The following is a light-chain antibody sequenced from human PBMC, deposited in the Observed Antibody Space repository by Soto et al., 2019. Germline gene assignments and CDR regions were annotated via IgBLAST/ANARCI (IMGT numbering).Light chain of an antibody. Sequence: QSALTQPASVSGSPGQSITISCTGTSNDLGGYKYVSWHQQHPGKAPKLMIYEVSNRPSGVSTRFSASRSGNTASLTISGLQAEDEADYYCSAYTSTKEVFGGGTKVTVL. J-gene: IGLJ2*01. CDR2: EVS. CDR1: SNDLGGYKY. CDR3: SAYTSTKEV. V-gene: IGLV2-14*01.